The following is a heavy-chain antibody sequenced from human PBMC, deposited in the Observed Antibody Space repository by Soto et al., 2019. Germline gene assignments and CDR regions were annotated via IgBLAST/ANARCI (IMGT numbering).Heavy chain of an antibody. CDR1: GFTFSSYG. V-gene: IGHV3-33*01. Sequence: GGSLRLSCAASGFTFSSYGMHWVRQAPGKGLEWVAVIWYDGSNKYYADSVKGRFTISRDNSKNTLYLQMNSLRAENTAVYYCARPGQRIAVAGTFSGYYYYGMDVWGQGTTVTVSS. CDR3: ARPGQRIAVAGTFSGYYYYGMDV. CDR2: IWYDGSNK. D-gene: IGHD6-19*01. J-gene: IGHJ6*02.